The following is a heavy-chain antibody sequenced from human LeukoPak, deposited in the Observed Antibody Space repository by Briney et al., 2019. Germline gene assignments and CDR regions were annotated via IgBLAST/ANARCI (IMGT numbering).Heavy chain of an antibody. Sequence: GGSLRLSCAASGLTFSSYAMSWVRQAPGKGLEWVSAISGSGGSTYYADSVKGRFTISRDNSKNTLYLQMNSLRAEDTAVYYCARDSPRYSSGWYDYWGQGTLVTVSS. D-gene: IGHD6-19*01. CDR2: ISGSGGST. J-gene: IGHJ4*02. CDR1: GLTFSSYA. CDR3: ARDSPRYSSGWYDY. V-gene: IGHV3-23*01.